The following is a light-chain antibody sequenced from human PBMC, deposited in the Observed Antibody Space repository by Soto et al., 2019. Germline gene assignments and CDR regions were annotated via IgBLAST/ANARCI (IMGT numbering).Light chain of an antibody. V-gene: IGKV3-11*01. J-gene: IGKJ5*01. Sequence: EIVLTQSPCTRSFSPGERSALSFMASQSVSSYLAWYQQKPGQAPRLLIYDASNRATGIPARFSGSGSGTDFTLTISSLEPEDFAVYYCQQRSNWPITFGQGTRLEIK. CDR3: QQRSNWPIT. CDR2: DAS. CDR1: QSVSSY.